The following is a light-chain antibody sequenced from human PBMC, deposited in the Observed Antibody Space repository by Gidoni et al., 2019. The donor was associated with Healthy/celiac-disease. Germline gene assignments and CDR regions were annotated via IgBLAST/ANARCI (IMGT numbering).Light chain of an antibody. CDR3: QQRSNWPPIT. CDR2: DAS. J-gene: IGKJ5*01. V-gene: IGKV3-11*01. Sequence: EIVLTQPPATLSLSPGERATLSCRASQRVSSYLAWYQQKPGQAPRLLIYDASNRATGIPARFSGSGSGTDFTLTISSLEPEDFAVYYCQQRSNWPPITFGQGTRLEIK. CDR1: QRVSSY.